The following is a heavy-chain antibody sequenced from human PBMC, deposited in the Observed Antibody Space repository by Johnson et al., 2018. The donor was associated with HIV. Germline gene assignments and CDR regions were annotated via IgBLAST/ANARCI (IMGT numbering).Heavy chain of an antibody. CDR2: ISWNGGSA. CDR3: ARSGGYPNAFDI. V-gene: IGHV3-20*04. D-gene: IGHD6-13*01. CDR1: GFTFDDYD. J-gene: IGHJ3*02. Sequence: MLLVESGGGVVRPGGSLRLSCAASGFTFDDYDMSWVRQAPGKGLEWVSGISWNGGSAAYADSVKGRFTISRDNSKNSLFLQMNRLRVEDTAVYYCARSGGYPNAFDIWGQGAMVTVSS.